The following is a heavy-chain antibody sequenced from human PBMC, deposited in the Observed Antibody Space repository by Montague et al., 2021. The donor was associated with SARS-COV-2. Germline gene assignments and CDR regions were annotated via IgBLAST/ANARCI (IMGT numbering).Heavy chain of an antibody. J-gene: IGHJ4*02. CDR1: GSSISNYY. V-gene: IGHV4-4*07. CDR2: IYSSGST. D-gene: IGHD2-15*01. CDR3: ARDYSHCSGGSCVFDY. Sequence: SETLSLTCTVSGSSISNYYWSWIRQPAGKGLEWIGRIYSSGSTXXXPSXXXRXSMSVDTSKNQFSLKLSSVTAADTAIYYCARDYSHCSGGSCVFDYWGQGTLVTVSS.